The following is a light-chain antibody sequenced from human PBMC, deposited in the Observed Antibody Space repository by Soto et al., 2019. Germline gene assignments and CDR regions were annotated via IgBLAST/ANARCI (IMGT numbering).Light chain of an antibody. V-gene: IGLV1-47*01. J-gene: IGLJ3*02. CDR1: SSNIGSNY. CDR3: AAWDYSLSGWV. CDR2: RNN. Sequence: QSVLTQPPSASGTPGQRVTISCSGSSSNIGSNYVYWYRQLPGTAPKLLIYRNNQRPSGVPDRFSGSKSGTSASLAISGLRSEDEADYYCAAWDYSLSGWVFGGGTKVTVL.